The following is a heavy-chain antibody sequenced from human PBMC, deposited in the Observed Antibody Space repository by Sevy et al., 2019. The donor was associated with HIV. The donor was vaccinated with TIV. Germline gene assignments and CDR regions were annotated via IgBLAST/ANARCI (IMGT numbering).Heavy chain of an antibody. Sequence: GGSLRLSCAASGFTFSTYGMHWVRQAPGKGLEWVAVIWFDGSNTYYADSVKGRFTISRGIAKNTLNLQMNSLRAEDTAVYYGARDVEFCDYGDYGPAFMPDYWGQGTLVTVSS. D-gene: IGHD4-17*01. CDR2: IWFDGSNT. CDR3: ARDVEFCDYGDYGPAFMPDY. V-gene: IGHV3-33*01. J-gene: IGHJ4*02. CDR1: GFTFSTYG.